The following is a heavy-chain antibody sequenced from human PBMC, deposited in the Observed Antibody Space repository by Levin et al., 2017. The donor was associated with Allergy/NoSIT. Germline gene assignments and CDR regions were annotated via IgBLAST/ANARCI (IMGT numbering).Heavy chain of an antibody. V-gene: IGHV1-46*01. CDR2: INPSGGST. CDR3: ARGVLLWFGELLYRGGGYFDY. J-gene: IGHJ4*02. D-gene: IGHD3-10*01. Sequence: ASVKVSCKASGYTFTSYYMHWVRQAPGQGLEWMGIINPSGGSTSYAQKFQGRVTMTRDTSTSTVYMELSSLRSEDTAVYYCARGVLLWFGELLYRGGGYFDYWGQGTLVTVSS. CDR1: GYTFTSYY.